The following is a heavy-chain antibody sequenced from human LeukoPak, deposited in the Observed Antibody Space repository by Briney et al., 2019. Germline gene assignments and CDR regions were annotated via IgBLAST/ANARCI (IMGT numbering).Heavy chain of an antibody. CDR2: ISSSSSYI. V-gene: IGHV3-21*01. CDR3: AGSMGYGYVLDY. Sequence: GSLRLSCAASGFTFSSYSMNWVRQAPGKGVEGVSSISSSSSYIYYADSVNGRFTISRHNAKNSLYLQMNSLRAEDTAVYYCAGSMGYGYVLDYWGQGTLVTVSS. CDR1: GFTFSSYS. D-gene: IGHD5-18*01. J-gene: IGHJ4*02.